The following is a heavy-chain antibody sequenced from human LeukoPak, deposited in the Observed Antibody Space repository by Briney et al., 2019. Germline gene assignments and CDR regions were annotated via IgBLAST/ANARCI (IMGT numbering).Heavy chain of an antibody. J-gene: IGHJ4*02. CDR1: GFTFSSYS. Sequence: GGSLRLSCAASGFTFSSYSMNWVRQAPGKGLKWVSSISSSSSYIYYADSVKGRFTISRDNAKNSLYLQMNSLRAEDTAVYYCARGGVTTVTTNYWGQGTLVTVSS. CDR3: ARGGVTTVTTNY. V-gene: IGHV3-21*01. D-gene: IGHD4-17*01. CDR2: ISSSSSYI.